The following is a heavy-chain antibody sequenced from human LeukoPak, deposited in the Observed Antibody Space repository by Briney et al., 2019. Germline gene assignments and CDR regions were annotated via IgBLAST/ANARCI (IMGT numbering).Heavy chain of an antibody. Sequence: PGGSVRLSCAASGFTFRNAWMSWVRQAPGKGLEWVGLIKSKTDGGTADYAAPVKGRFTISSDDSQNTLYLQMNSLKTEDTALYYCTTDRGLTMIRGLPFDYWGQGTLVTVSS. V-gene: IGHV3-15*01. CDR3: TTDRGLTMIRGLPFDY. CDR1: GFTFRNAW. CDR2: IKSKTDGGTA. J-gene: IGHJ4*02. D-gene: IGHD3-10*01.